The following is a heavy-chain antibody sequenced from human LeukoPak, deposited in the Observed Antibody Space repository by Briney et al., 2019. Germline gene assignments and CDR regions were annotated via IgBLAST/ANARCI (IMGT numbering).Heavy chain of an antibody. J-gene: IGHJ4*02. CDR3: ARGRGYDSGTYNYAFSDY. V-gene: IGHV3-15*01. Sequence: GGSLRLSCAASGFTFSNAWMNWVRQAPGKGLEWVGRIKRKTDGVTTDYAAPVKGRFTISRDNSKNTLYLQMNSLRTEDTAVYYCARGRGYDSGTYNYAFSDYWGQGTLVTVSS. CDR2: IKRKTDGVTT. CDR1: GFTFSNAW. D-gene: IGHD3-22*01.